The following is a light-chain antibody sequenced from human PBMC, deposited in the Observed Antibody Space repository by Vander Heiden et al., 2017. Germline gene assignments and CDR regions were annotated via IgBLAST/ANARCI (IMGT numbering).Light chain of an antibody. CDR3: QQSYSTPRGYT. Sequence: DIQMTQSPSSLSASVGDRVTITCRASQRISSYLNWYQQKPGKAPKLLIYAASSVQSGVPSRFSGSGSGTDFTLTISSLRTEDFATYDCQQSYSTPRGYTFGQGTKLEIK. CDR2: AAS. CDR1: QRISSY. J-gene: IGKJ2*01. V-gene: IGKV1-39*01.